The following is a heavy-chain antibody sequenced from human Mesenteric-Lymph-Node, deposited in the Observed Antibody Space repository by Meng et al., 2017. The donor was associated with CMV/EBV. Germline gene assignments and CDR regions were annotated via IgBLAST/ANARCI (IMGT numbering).Heavy chain of an antibody. CDR2: IHYSEST. V-gene: IGHV4-59*01. D-gene: IGHD3-3*01. CDR3: VRGVSPMEWPLEK. Sequence: SETLSLTCTVSGGSISSYYWSWVRQSPGKGLEWLGYIHYSESTKYNPSLESRVTMSLDRSRNQFSLRLSSVTAADTAVYFCVRGVSPMEWPLEKWGQGTLVTVSS. CDR1: GGSISSYY. J-gene: IGHJ4*02.